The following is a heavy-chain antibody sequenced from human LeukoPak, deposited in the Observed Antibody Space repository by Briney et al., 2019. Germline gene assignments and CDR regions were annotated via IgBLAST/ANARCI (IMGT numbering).Heavy chain of an antibody. V-gene: IGHV3-49*04. D-gene: IGHD2-2*01. Sequence: GGSLRLSCTASGFTFGDYSMSWVRQAPGKAPEWVGFIRSQAYGGTTEYAASVKGRFTISRDDSKSIAYLQMNSLKTEDTAVYYCTRDPDCSSTSCHGYFDYWGQGTLVTVSS. CDR1: GFTFGDYS. CDR2: IRSQAYGGTT. J-gene: IGHJ4*02. CDR3: TRDPDCSSTSCHGYFDY.